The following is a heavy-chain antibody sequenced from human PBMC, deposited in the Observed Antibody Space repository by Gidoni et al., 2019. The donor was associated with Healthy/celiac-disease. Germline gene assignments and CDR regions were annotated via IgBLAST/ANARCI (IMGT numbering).Heavy chain of an antibody. J-gene: IGHJ4*02. CDR3: AREVVAVTPTYFDY. D-gene: IGHD2-15*01. CDR2: IIPIVGTA. Sequence: QVQLVQSGAGVKKPGSSVKVSCTASGSPFSIYPISWVRQAHGQGLELMGGIIPIVGTAKYAQKFQGRVTITADESTSTAYMELSSLISEYTAVYYCAREVVAVTPTYFDYWGQGNLVTVSS. CDR1: GSPFSIYP. V-gene: IGHV1-69*01.